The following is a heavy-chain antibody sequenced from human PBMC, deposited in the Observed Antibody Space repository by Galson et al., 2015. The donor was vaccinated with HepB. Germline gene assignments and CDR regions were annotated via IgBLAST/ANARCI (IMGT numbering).Heavy chain of an antibody. CDR3: ARRGYGGNSEPAVWFDP. CDR2: IYPGDSDT. Sequence: QSGAEVKKPGESLKISCKGSGYSFTTYWIGWVRQMPGKGLEWMGIIYPGDSDTRYSPSFQGQVTISADKSISTAYLQWSSLEASDTAIYYCARRGYGGNSEPAVWFDPWGQGTLVTVSS. V-gene: IGHV5-51*01. D-gene: IGHD4-23*01. J-gene: IGHJ5*02. CDR1: GYSFTTYW.